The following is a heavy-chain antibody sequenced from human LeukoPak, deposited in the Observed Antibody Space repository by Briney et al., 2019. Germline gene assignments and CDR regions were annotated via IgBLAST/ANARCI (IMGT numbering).Heavy chain of an antibody. V-gene: IGHV1-2*02. J-gene: IGHJ4*02. CDR1: GYTFTGYY. CDR3: ARGGYSYGSPFDY. D-gene: IGHD5-18*01. Sequence: ASVKVSCKASGYTFTGYYIHWVRQAPGQGLEWMGWINPNSGGTNYAQKFQGRVTMTRDTSISTAYMELSRLRSDDTAVYYCARGGYSYGSPFDYWGQGTLVTASS. CDR2: INPNSGGT.